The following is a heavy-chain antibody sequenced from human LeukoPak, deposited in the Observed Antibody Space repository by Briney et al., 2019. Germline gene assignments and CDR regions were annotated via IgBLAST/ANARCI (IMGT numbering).Heavy chain of an antibody. Sequence: PGGSLILSCAVSGFTFSRFWMTWVRQAPGKGLEWVANINGDGSQIYYVGSVKGRFTVSRDNARDSLYLQMTSLRVEDTAIYYCARDATRGGDFDYWGQGTLVTVSS. CDR1: GFTFSRFW. CDR2: INGDGSQI. V-gene: IGHV3-7*01. CDR3: ARDATRGGDFDY. D-gene: IGHD3-16*01. J-gene: IGHJ4*02.